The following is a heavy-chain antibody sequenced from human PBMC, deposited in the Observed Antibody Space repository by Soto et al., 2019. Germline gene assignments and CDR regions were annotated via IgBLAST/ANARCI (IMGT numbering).Heavy chain of an antibody. D-gene: IGHD3-16*02. J-gene: IGHJ5*02. V-gene: IGHV1-18*04. CDR1: GYTFTNYG. CDR3: AREEYRQVDH. Sequence: QVQLVQSGAEVKKPGASVKVSCKASGYTFTNYGISWVRQAPGQGLEWMGWISTNTGHTDYARNLRGRVTMTTDASTTTAYMELRSLTSDDTAIYFCAREEYRQVDHWGQATLVTVSS. CDR2: ISTNTGHT.